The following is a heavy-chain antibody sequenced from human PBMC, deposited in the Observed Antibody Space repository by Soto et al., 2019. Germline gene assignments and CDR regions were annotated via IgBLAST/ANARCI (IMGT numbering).Heavy chain of an antibody. V-gene: IGHV1-18*01. D-gene: IGHD1-1*01. CDR1: GYAFTTNG. CDR3: AGGRYGDY. J-gene: IGHJ4*02. CDR2: ISAHKGNT. Sequence: QVHLVQSGAEVKKPGASVKVSCKGSGYAFTTNGFPWVGKAPGQGLGWLGWISAHKGNTNYAQKLQGRVTVTRDTSTSTADMELRSLRSDDTAVYYCAGGRYGDYWGQGALVTVSS.